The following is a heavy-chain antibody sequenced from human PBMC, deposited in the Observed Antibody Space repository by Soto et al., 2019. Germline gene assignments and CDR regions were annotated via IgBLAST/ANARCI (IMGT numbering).Heavy chain of an antibody. CDR2: IKQDGSEK. V-gene: IGHV3-7*03. J-gene: IGHJ4*02. Sequence: EVQLVESGGGLVQPGGSLRLSCAASGFTFSSYWMSWVRQAPGKGLEWVANIKQDGSEKYYVDSVKGRFTISRDNAKNSLYLQMNSLRVEDTAVYYCAKMGDSSGYDFFDYWGQGTLVTVSS. CDR1: GFTFSSYW. CDR3: AKMGDSSGYDFFDY. D-gene: IGHD3-22*01.